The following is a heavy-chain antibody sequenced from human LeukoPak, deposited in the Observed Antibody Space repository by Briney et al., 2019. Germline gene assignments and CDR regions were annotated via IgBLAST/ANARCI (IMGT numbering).Heavy chain of an antibody. J-gene: IGHJ4*02. CDR1: GYTFTSFA. V-gene: IGHV1-69*06. D-gene: IGHD6-13*01. CDR3: ARSHSSSWQNFDY. Sequence: ASVKVSCKASGYTFTSFAINWVRQAPGQGLEWMGGIIPIFGTANYAQKFQGRVTITADKSTSTAYMELSSLRSEDTAVYYCARSHSSSWQNFDYWGQGTLVTVSS. CDR2: IIPIFGTA.